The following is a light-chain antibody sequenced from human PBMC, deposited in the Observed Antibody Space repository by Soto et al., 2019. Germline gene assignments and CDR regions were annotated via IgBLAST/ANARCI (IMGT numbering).Light chain of an antibody. Sequence: QSVLTQPRPVSGSPGQSVTISCTGTITDVGKYNYVSWYQQHPGKAPKLLMYDVTQRPSGVPDRFSGSKSGDTASLTISGLQAEDEADYYCCSYAGSYTYVFGAGTKVTVL. J-gene: IGLJ1*01. CDR1: ITDVGKYNY. V-gene: IGLV2-11*01. CDR3: CSYAGSYTYV. CDR2: DVT.